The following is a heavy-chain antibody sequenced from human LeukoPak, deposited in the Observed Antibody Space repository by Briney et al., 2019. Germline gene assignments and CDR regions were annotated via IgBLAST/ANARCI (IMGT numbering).Heavy chain of an antibody. J-gene: IGHJ4*02. CDR2: WHFASNK. Sequence: PGGSLRLSCVTSGFIFSSYGIDWVRQAPGKGLEWVAWHFASNKYYAESVRGRFTMSRDNSKSTLYLQMDSLRVEDTAVYYCARDLCSTTSCFDYWGQGTLVSVSS. CDR1: GFIFSSYG. D-gene: IGHD2-2*01. V-gene: IGHV3-33*01. CDR3: ARDLCSTTSCFDY.